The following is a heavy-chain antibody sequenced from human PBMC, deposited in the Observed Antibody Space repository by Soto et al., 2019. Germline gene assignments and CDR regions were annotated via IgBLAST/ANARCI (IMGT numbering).Heavy chain of an antibody. V-gene: IGHV4-30-2*01. D-gene: IGHD5-12*01. CDR1: GGSISSGCYS. Sequence: QLQLQESGSGLVKPSQTLSLTCAVSGGSISSGCYSWSWIRQPTGKGLEGIGYVYHSGSTYYNPSLKSRATISVGRSKNQFSLKMGSVTAADADVYFCASAGGYNPPYYFDYWGQGTLVTVSS. J-gene: IGHJ4*02. CDR2: VYHSGST. CDR3: ASAGGYNPPYYFDY.